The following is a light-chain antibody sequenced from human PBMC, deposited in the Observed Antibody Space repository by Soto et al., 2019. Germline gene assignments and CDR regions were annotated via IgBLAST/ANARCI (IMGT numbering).Light chain of an antibody. CDR2: EDN. V-gene: IGLV6-57*01. J-gene: IGLJ3*02. CDR3: QSYDATNQV. Sequence: NFMLTQPHSVSEPPGKTVTISCTRSSGSIASNYVQWYQQRPGSSPTTVIYEDNQRPSGVPDRFSGSIDSSSNSASLTISGLETEDEADYYCQSYDATNQVFGGGTQLTVL. CDR1: SGSIASNY.